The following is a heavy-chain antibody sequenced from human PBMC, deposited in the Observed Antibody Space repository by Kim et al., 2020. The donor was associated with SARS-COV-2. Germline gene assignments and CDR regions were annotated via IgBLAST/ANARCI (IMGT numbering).Heavy chain of an antibody. Sequence: NYAQKIQGRVTMTRDTSISTAYMELSRLRSDDTAVYYCATEGYYYYGMDVWGQGTTVTVSS. CDR3: ATEGYYYYGMDV. V-gene: IGHV1-2*02. J-gene: IGHJ6*02.